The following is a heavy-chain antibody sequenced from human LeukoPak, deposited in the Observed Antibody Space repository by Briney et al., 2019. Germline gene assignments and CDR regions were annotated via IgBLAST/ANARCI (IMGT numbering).Heavy chain of an antibody. D-gene: IGHD6-13*01. CDR3: ARDLAAASLDY. V-gene: IGHV3-21*04. CDR1: GFTFSSYT. CDR2: ISDPHSGSET. Sequence: GGSLRLSCAAPGFTFSSYTMNWVRQALGQGLEWVSTISDPHSGSETHYADSVKGRFTISRDNAKNSLYLQMNSLRAEDTAVYYCARDLAAASLDYWGQGTLVTVSS. J-gene: IGHJ4*02.